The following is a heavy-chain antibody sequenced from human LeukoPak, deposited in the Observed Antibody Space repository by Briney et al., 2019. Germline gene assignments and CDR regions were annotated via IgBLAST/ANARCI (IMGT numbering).Heavy chain of an antibody. CDR2: ISSSSSTI. D-gene: IGHD3-22*01. J-gene: IGHJ3*02. Sequence: PGGSLRLSCAASGFTFSSYAMNWVRQAPGKGLEWVSYISSSSSTIYYADSVKGRFTISRDNAKNSLYLQMNSLRAEDTAVYYCARTGSRIVVEDDAFDIWGQGTMVAVSS. CDR1: GFTFSSYA. CDR3: ARTGSRIVVEDDAFDI. V-gene: IGHV3-48*01.